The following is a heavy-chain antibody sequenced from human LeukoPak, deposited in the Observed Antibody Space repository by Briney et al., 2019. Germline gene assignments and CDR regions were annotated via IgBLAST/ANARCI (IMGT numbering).Heavy chain of an antibody. J-gene: IGHJ3*02. CDR3: ARDKSQWLIRPGAFDI. D-gene: IGHD6-19*01. Sequence: GGSLRLSCEASGFTFSSYGMHWVRQAPGKGLEWVAVIWYDGTNKYYTDSVKGRFTISRDSSKNTLYLQMNSLRGEDTAVYYCARDKSQWLIRPGAFDIWGQGTMVTVSS. V-gene: IGHV3-33*01. CDR1: GFTFSSYG. CDR2: IWYDGTNK.